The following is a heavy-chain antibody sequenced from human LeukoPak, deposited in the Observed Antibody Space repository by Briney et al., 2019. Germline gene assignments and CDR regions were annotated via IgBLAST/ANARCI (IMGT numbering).Heavy chain of an antibody. D-gene: IGHD3-3*01. J-gene: IGHJ4*02. V-gene: IGHV2-5*01. Sequence: SGPTLVNPTQTLTPTCTFSGFSLSTSGVGVGWIRQPPGKALEWLALIYWNDDKRYSPSLKSRLTITKDTSKNQVVLTMTNMDPVDTATYYCAHSGFLEWLGEYYFDYWGQGTLVTVSS. CDR3: AHSGFLEWLGEYYFDY. CDR1: GFSLSTSGVG. CDR2: IYWNDDK.